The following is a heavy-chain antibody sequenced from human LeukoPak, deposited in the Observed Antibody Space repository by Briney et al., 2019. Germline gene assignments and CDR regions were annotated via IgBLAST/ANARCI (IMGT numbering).Heavy chain of an antibody. CDR3: ARDPGGYSYGYYFDY. V-gene: IGHV1-46*01. J-gene: IGHJ4*02. CDR2: INPSGGST. D-gene: IGHD5-18*01. Sequence: ASVKVSCKASGYTFTNYYMHWVRQAPGQGLEWMGIINPSGGSTSYAQKFQGRVTMTRDMSTSTVYMELSSLRSEDTAVYYCARDPGGYSYGYYFDYWGQGTLVTVSS. CDR1: GYTFTNYY.